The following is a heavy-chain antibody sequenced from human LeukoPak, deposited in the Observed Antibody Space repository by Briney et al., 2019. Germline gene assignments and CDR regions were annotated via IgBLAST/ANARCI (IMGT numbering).Heavy chain of an antibody. CDR3: ARVVVFGVVSSDYYYYYMDV. CDR2: SNDSGGT. CDR1: EGTFSGYY. D-gene: IGHD3-3*01. J-gene: IGHJ6*03. Sequence: PSETLSLTCAVYEGTFSGYYWSWIRQPPGKRLEWVGESNDSGGTNYNPSLKSRVTISADKSKNQVSLKLTSVTAADTAVYYCARVVVFGVVSSDYYYYYMDVWGKGTTVTVSS. V-gene: IGHV4-34*01.